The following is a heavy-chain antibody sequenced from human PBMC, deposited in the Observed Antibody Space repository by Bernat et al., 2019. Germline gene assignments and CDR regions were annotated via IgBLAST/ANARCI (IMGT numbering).Heavy chain of an antibody. CDR2: IYYSGST. CDR1: GGSISSSSYY. V-gene: IGHV4-39*01. Sequence: QLQLQESGPGLVKPSETLSLTCTVSGGSISSSSYYWGWIRQPPGKGLEWIGSIYYSGSTYYNPSLKSRVTISVDTSKNQFSLKLSSVTAADTAVYYCARKGGYYDILTGYIDYWYFDLWGRGTLVTVSS. J-gene: IGHJ2*01. D-gene: IGHD3-9*01. CDR3: ARKGGYYDILTGYIDYWYFDL.